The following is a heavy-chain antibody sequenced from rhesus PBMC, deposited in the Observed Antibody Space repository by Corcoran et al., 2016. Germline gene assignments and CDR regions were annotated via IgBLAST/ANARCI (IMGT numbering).Heavy chain of an antibody. D-gene: IGHD4-23*01. CDR2: IRSKSNNYET. J-gene: IGHJ4*01. V-gene: IGHV3-118*01. Sequence: EVQLVESGGGLVQPGGSLRLSWAASGFTFSSAATHWVRQAFGKGLGWVGRIRSKSNNYETGYAASVKGRFTISRDDSKNTAYLQMNSLKTEDTAVYYCARVLYSNYLYWGQGVLVTVSS. CDR3: ARVLYSNYLY. CDR1: GFTFSSAA.